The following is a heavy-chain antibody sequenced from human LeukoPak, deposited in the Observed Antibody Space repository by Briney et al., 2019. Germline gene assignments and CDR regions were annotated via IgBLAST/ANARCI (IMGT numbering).Heavy chain of an antibody. CDR1: GGSISSYY. D-gene: IGHD6-19*01. V-gene: IGHV4-34*01. CDR3: ARGIYSSGWYWLDP. CDR2: INHSGST. Sequence: SETLSLTCTVSGGSISSYYWSWIRQPPGKGLEWIGEINHSGSTNYNPSLKSRVTISVDTSKNQFSLKLSSVTAADTAVYYCARGIYSSGWYWLDPWGQGILVTVSS. J-gene: IGHJ5*02.